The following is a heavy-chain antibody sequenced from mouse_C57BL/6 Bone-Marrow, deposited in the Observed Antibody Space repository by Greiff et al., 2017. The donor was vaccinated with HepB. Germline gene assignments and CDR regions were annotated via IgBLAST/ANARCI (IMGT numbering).Heavy chain of an antibody. Sequence: VQLQQSGAELVRPGASVTLSCKASGYTFTDYEMHWVKQTPVHGLEWIGAIDPETGGTAYNQKFKGKAILTADKSSSTAYMELRSLTSEDSAVYYCTCYYYGSSYTGWYFDVWGTGTTVTVSS. CDR2: IDPETGGT. J-gene: IGHJ1*03. CDR1: GYTFTDYE. D-gene: IGHD1-1*01. V-gene: IGHV1-15*01. CDR3: TCYYYGSSYTGWYFDV.